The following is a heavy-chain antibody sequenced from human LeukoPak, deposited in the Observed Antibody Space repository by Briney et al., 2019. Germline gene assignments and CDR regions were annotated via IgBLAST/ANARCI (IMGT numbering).Heavy chain of an antibody. CDR1: DYSISSGNY. Sequence: SETLSLTCAVSDYSISSGNYWGWIRQPPGKGLEWIGSVYHSGSTHYSPSLKSRVTISVDTSKNQFSLKLRSVTAADTAVYYCARNDSSGYFDYWGQGTPVTVSS. V-gene: IGHV4-38-2*01. D-gene: IGHD3-22*01. CDR2: VYHSGST. J-gene: IGHJ4*02. CDR3: ARNDSSGYFDY.